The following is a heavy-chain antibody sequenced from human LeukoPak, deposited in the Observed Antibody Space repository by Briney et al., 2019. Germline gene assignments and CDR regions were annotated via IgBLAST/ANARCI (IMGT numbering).Heavy chain of an antibody. CDR1: GYTFTGYW. Sequence: GASVKLSCKAFGYTFTGYWMHWVRQATGQGLEWMGWMNPNSGNTGYAQKFQGRVTITRNTSISTAYMELSSLRSEDTAVYYCARGLDDSSGYYADYWGQGTLVTVSS. CDR3: ARGLDDSSGYYADY. D-gene: IGHD3-22*01. J-gene: IGHJ4*02. CDR2: MNPNSGNT. V-gene: IGHV1-8*03.